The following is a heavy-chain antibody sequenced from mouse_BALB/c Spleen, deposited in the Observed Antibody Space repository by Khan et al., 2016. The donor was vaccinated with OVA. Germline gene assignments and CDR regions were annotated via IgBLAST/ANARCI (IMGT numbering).Heavy chain of an antibody. J-gene: IGHJ4*01. CDR3: ARAYYRYDGYYAMDY. V-gene: IGHV2-6-4*01. CDR2: IWGGGGT. CDR1: GFSLSRYN. D-gene: IGHD2-14*01. Sequence: VQLQVSGPGLVAPSQSLSITCTVSGFSLSRYNIHWVRQPPGKGLEWLGMIWGGGGTDYNSTLKSSLNISKDNSKSQVFLKMNSLQTDDTAMYYCARAYYRYDGYYAMDYWGQGTSVTVSS.